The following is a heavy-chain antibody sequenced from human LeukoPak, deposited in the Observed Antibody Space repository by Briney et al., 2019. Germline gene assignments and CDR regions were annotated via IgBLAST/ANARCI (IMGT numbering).Heavy chain of an antibody. CDR3: ARVHVDTVMEIDY. J-gene: IGHJ4*02. CDR2: IFYSGST. D-gene: IGHD5-18*01. CDR1: GGSISSSSYY. V-gene: IGHV4-39*07. Sequence: PSETLSLTCTVSGGSISSSSYYWGWIRQPPGKGLEWIGSIFYSGSTYYNPSLKSRVTISVDTSKNQFSLKLSSVTAADTAVYYCARVHVDTVMEIDYWGQGTLVTVSS.